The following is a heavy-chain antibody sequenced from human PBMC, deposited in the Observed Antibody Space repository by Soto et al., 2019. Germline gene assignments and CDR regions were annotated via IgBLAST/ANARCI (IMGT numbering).Heavy chain of an antibody. V-gene: IGHV3-23*01. CDR3: VKDPVSGGSGGARFDY. Sequence: GGSLRLSCAVSGFTFSNYAMTWVRQAPGKGLEWVSLLGGNGGVIGYADSVKGRFSISRDNSKNTLYLQMNSLRLEDTAVYYCVKDPVSGGSGGARFDYWGQGTLVTVSS. J-gene: IGHJ4*02. CDR2: LGGNGGVI. CDR1: GFTFSNYA. D-gene: IGHD2-8*02.